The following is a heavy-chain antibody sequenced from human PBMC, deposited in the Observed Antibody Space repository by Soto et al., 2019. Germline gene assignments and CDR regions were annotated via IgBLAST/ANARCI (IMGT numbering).Heavy chain of an antibody. CDR2: IIPIFGTA. D-gene: IGHD1-7*01. CDR1: ACTFSSYS. V-gene: IGHV1-69*13. CDR3: ARAENYGGQAYGMDV. Sequence: SVKVSCKASACTFSSYSISWVRQAPGQGLEWMGGIIPIFGTANYAQKFQGRVTITADESTSTAYRELSSLRSEDTAVYYCARAENYGGQAYGMDVWGQGTTVTVSS. J-gene: IGHJ6*02.